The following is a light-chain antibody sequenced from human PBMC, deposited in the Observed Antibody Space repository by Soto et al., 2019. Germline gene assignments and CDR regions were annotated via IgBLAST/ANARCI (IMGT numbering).Light chain of an antibody. CDR3: AAWDVSRGGV. Sequence: QAVVTQPPSASGTPGQRATICCSGSSSNIESNYVYWCQQFPGTAPKLLIYRNSQRPSGVPDRFSGSKSGTSASLAISGLRSEDEADYYCAAWDVSRGGVFGTGTKLTVL. J-gene: IGLJ1*01. V-gene: IGLV1-47*01. CDR2: RNS. CDR1: SSNIESNY.